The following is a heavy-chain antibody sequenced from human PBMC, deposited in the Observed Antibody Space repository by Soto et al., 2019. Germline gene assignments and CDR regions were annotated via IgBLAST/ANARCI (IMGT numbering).Heavy chain of an antibody. CDR1: GYSISSGSY. CDR2: IYYSGST. Sequence: SETLSLTCTVSGYSISSGSYWGWIRQPPGKGLEWIGSIYYSGSTYYNPSLKSRVTISVDTSKNQFSLKLSSVTAADTAVYYCASRYDSSGYWDYWGQGTLVTVSS. J-gene: IGHJ4*02. CDR3: ASRYDSSGYWDY. D-gene: IGHD3-22*01. V-gene: IGHV4-38-2*02.